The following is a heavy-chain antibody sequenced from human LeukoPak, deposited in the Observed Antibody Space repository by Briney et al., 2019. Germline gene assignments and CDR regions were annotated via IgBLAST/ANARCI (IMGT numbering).Heavy chain of an antibody. V-gene: IGHV4-34*01. CDR2: INHSGST. CDR1: GGSFSGYY. J-gene: IGHJ4*02. D-gene: IGHD6-25*01. CDR3: ASIAANYFDY. Sequence: SETLSLTCAVYGGSFSGYYWSLIRLPPGKGLEWIGEINHSGSTNYNPSLKSRVTISVDTSKNQFSLKLSSVTAADTAVYYCASIAANYFDYWGQGTLVTVSS.